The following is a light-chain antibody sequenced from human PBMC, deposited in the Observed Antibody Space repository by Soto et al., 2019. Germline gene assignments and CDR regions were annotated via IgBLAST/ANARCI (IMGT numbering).Light chain of an antibody. CDR1: SSDVGGYNY. CDR3: SSYAGSNNFGV. J-gene: IGLJ1*01. Sequence: QSALTQPPSASGSPGQSVTISCTGTSSDVGGYNYVSWYQQHPGKAPKLMIYEVNKRPSGVPDRLSGSKSGNTASLTVSGLQAEDEAYYYCSSYAGSNNFGVFGTGTKVTGL. V-gene: IGLV2-8*01. CDR2: EVN.